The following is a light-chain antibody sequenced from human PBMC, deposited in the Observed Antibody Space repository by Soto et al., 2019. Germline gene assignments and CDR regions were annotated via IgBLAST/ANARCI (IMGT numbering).Light chain of an antibody. CDR2: DVS. CDR1: SSDVGGYNY. CDR3: SSYTSSSTLGYV. V-gene: IGLV2-14*01. J-gene: IGLJ1*01. Sequence: QSALTQPASVSGSPGQSITISCTGTSSDVGGYNYVSWYQQHPGKAPKLMIYDVSNRPSGGSNRFSGSKSGNTASLTISGLQAEDDADYYCSSYTSSSTLGYVFGTGTKLTVL.